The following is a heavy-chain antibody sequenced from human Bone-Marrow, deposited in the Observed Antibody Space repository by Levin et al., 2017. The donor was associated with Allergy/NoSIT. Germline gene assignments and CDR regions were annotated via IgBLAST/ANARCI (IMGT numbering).Heavy chain of an antibody. D-gene: IGHD2-15*01. Sequence: SGGSLRLSCSVSDFTVRTNYMSWVRQASGKGLEWVSVIYGGNATYYADSVKGRFTVSRDTSQNTVFLQMESLRAEDAAVYYCARGRTDIAVVSFGHNYYYYYMDVWGKGTTVTVSS. V-gene: IGHV3-53*01. CDR3: ARGRTDIAVVSFGHNYYYYYMDV. CDR2: IYGGNAT. J-gene: IGHJ6*03. CDR1: DFTVRTNY.